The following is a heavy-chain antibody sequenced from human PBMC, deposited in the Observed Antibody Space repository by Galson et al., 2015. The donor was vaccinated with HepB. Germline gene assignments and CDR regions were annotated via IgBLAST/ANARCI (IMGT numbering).Heavy chain of an antibody. D-gene: IGHD4-17*01. CDR2: IIPMFGAP. V-gene: IGHV1-69*13. J-gene: IGHJ5*02. CDR3: ARGLDYGDYGAPYNWFDP. CDR1: GGTFSTNA. Sequence: SVKVSCKASGGTFSTNAISWVRQAPGQGLEWMGGIIPMFGAPNHAQKFQGRVTITADESTSTAYMELSSLRFEDTAVYYCARGLDYGDYGAPYNWFDPWGQGTLVTVSS.